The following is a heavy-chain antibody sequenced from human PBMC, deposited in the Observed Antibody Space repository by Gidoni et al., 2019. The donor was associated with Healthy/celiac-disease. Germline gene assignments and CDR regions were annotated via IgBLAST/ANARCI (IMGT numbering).Heavy chain of an antibody. CDR2: IYYSGST. V-gene: IGHV4-59*01. D-gene: IGHD5-12*01. Sequence: QVQLQESGPGLVKPSETLSLTCTVSGGSISSYYWSWIRQPPGKGLEWIGYIYYSGSTNYNPSLKSRVTISVDTSKNQFSLKLSSVTAADTAVYYCARALRDGYKYRGPWFDPWGQGILVTVSS. J-gene: IGHJ5*02. CDR1: GGSISSYY. CDR3: ARALRDGYKYRGPWFDP.